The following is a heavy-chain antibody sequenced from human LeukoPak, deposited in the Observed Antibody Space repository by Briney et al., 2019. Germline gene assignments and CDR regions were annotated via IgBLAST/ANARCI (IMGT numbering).Heavy chain of an antibody. CDR3: ARLSYGSGSPDP. D-gene: IGHD3-10*01. CDR1: GGSISSSSYY. V-gene: IGHV4-39*01. J-gene: IGHJ5*02. CDR2: IYYSGST. Sequence: SETLSLTCTVSGGSISSSSYYWGWIRQPPGKGLEWIGSIYYSGSTYYNPSLKSRVTISVDTSKSQFSLKLSSVTAADTAVYYCARLSYGSGSPDPWGQGTLVTVSS.